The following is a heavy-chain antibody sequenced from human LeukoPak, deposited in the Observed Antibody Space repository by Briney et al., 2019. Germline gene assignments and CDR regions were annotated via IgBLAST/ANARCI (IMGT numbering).Heavy chain of an antibody. Sequence: GGSLRLSCAASGFTFSTYGMHWVRQAPGKGLEWVAFIRYDGRNKYYADSVKGRFTISRDNSKNSLYLQMNSLRAEDTAVYYCARVGTIFGVVIDYFDYWGQGALVTVSS. V-gene: IGHV3-30*02. CDR3: ARVGTIFGVVIDYFDY. J-gene: IGHJ4*02. D-gene: IGHD3-3*01. CDR2: IRYDGRNK. CDR1: GFTFSTYG.